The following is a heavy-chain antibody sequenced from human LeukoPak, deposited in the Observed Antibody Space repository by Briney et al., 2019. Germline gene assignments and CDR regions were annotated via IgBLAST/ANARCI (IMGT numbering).Heavy chain of an antibody. CDR1: GFTFSSYE. CDR2: ISSSGSTI. D-gene: IGHD1-26*01. Sequence: GGSLRLSCAASGFTFSSYEMNWVRQAPGKGLEWVSYISSSGSTINFADSVKGRFTISRDNAKNSLFLQMNSQRAEDTAVYYCARETYILGAQPLDYWGQGTLVTVSS. V-gene: IGHV3-48*03. CDR3: ARETYILGAQPLDY. J-gene: IGHJ4*02.